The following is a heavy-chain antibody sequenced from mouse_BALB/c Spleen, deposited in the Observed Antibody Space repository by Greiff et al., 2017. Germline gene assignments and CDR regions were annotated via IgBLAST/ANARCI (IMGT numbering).Heavy chain of an antibody. CDR3: ARGYYGNYYAMDY. J-gene: IGHJ4*01. Sequence: QVQLKQPGAELVKPGASVKLSCKASGYTFTSYWMHWVKQRPGQGLEWIGEINPSNGRTNYNEKFKSKATLTVDKSSSTAYMQLSSLTSEDSAVYYCARGYYGNYYAMDYWGQGTSVTVSS. V-gene: IGHV1S81*02. CDR1: GYTFTSYW. D-gene: IGHD2-1*01. CDR2: INPSNGRT.